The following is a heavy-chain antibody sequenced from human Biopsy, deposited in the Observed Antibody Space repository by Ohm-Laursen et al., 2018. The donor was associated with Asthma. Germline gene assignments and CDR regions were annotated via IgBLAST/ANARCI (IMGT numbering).Heavy chain of an antibody. CDR3: AKPLNTYNFYAYDV. CDR2: TTWNSGSR. Sequence: SLRLSCTASGFTFSSYWMHWVRQAPGKGLEWVAATTWNSGSRVYAVSVKGRFTISRDNAQNSLYLHMNGLKPEDTAVYYCAKPLNTYNFYAYDVWGQGTTVVVSS. CDR1: GFTFSSYW. J-gene: IGHJ6*02. D-gene: IGHD5/OR15-5a*01. V-gene: IGHV3-9*01.